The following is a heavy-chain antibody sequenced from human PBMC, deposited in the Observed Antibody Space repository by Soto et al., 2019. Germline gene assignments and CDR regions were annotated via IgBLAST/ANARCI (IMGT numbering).Heavy chain of an antibody. D-gene: IGHD3-22*01. Sequence: QVQLVESGGGVVQPGRSLRLSCAASGFTFSSYAMHWVRQAPGKGLEWVAVISYDGSNKYYADSVKGRFTISRDNSKNTLYLQMNSLRAEDTAVYYCARDPHLYDSSGYPMYRLSWYFDLWGRGTLVTVSS. CDR2: ISYDGSNK. CDR1: GFTFSSYA. CDR3: ARDPHLYDSSGYPMYRLSWYFDL. V-gene: IGHV3-30-3*01. J-gene: IGHJ2*01.